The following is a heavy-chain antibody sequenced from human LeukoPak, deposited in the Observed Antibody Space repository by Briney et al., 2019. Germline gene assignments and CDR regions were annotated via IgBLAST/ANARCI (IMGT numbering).Heavy chain of an antibody. Sequence: GGSLRLSCAASGFTFSSYAMHWVRQAPGKGLEWVAVISYDGSNKYYADSVKGRFTISRDNSKNTLYLQMNSLRAEDTAVCYCARDTYVWGSYRQPPSYGMDVWGQGTTVTVSS. J-gene: IGHJ6*02. D-gene: IGHD3-16*02. CDR1: GFTFSSYA. V-gene: IGHV3-30-3*01. CDR3: ARDTYVWGSYRQPPSYGMDV. CDR2: ISYDGSNK.